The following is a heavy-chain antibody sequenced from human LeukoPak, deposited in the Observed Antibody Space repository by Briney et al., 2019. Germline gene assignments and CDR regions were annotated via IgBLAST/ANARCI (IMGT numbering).Heavy chain of an antibody. J-gene: IGHJ5*02. Sequence: SETLSLTCAVYGGSFSGYYWSWIRQPPGKGLEWIGEINHSGSTNYNPSLKSRVTISVDTSKNQFSLKLSSVTAADTAVYYCARSPSVITVQDLVVVVAAIRERWFDPWGQGTLVTVSS. CDR1: GGSFSGYY. V-gene: IGHV4-34*01. CDR2: INHSGST. CDR3: ARSPSVITVQDLVVVVAAIRERWFDP. D-gene: IGHD2-15*01.